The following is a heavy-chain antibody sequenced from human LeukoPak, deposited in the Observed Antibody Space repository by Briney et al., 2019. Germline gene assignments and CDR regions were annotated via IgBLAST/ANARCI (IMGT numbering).Heavy chain of an antibody. CDR2: IWYDGSNK. CDR3: ARARALFDY. CDR1: GFTFSSYG. J-gene: IGHJ4*02. V-gene: IGHV3-33*01. Sequence: VQPGRSLRLSCAASGFTFSSYGMHWVRQAPGKGLEWVAVIWYDGSNKYYADSVKGRFTISSDNSKNTLYLQMNSLRAEDTAVYYCARARALFDYWGQGTLVTVSS.